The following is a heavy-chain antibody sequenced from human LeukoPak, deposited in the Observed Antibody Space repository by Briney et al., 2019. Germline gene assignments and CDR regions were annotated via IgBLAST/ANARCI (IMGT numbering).Heavy chain of an antibody. D-gene: IGHD3-16*01. CDR2: IKGDGSEK. CDR3: ARAFS. V-gene: IGHV3-7*01. J-gene: IGHJ5*02. Sequence: GGPVSLLCAVCGLPLSNQRMSWVRQAPGKGVEWVANIKGDGSEKSYVDSGKVRFTITRDNAKNALYLQMNSLRTEDTAVYYCARAFSWGQGTLVTVSS. CDR1: GLPLSNQR.